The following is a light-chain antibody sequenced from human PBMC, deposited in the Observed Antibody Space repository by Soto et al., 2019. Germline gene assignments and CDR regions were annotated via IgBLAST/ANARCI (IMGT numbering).Light chain of an antibody. V-gene: IGLV2-23*01. CDR1: SSDVGSYNL. J-gene: IGLJ2*01. CDR2: EGS. Sequence: QSALTQPASVSGSPGQSITISCTGTSSDVGSYNLVSWYQQHPGKAPKLMIYEGSKRPSGVSNRFSGSKSGNTASLTISGLQAEDEADYYCCSYAGSRIVVFGGGTKLTVL. CDR3: CSYAGSRIVV.